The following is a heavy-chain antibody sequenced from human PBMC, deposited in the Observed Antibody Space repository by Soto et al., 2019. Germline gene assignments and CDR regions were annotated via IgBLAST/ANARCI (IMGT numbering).Heavy chain of an antibody. Sequence: SETLSLTCTVSGGSISSYYWSWIRQPPGKGLEWIGYIYYSGSTNYNPSLKSRVTISVDTSKNQFSLKLSSVTAADTAVYYCARGRQQLDTHDAFDIWGQGTMVTVSS. CDR3: ARGRQQLDTHDAFDI. CDR2: IYYSGST. J-gene: IGHJ3*02. D-gene: IGHD6-13*01. V-gene: IGHV4-59*01. CDR1: GGSISSYY.